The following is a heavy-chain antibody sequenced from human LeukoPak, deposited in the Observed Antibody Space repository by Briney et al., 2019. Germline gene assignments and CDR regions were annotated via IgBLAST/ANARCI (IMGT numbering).Heavy chain of an antibody. CDR3: ARDAFPSSSSPKGNWFDP. CDR1: GYTLTDLS. Sequence: ASVRVSCKVSGYTLTDLSMHWVRQAPGKGLEWMGRFDPEDGERIYAQKFQGRVTMTRDMSTSTVYKELSSLRSEDTAVYYCARDAFPSSSSPKGNWFDPWGQGTLVTVSS. V-gene: IGHV1-24*01. CDR2: FDPEDGER. D-gene: IGHD6-6*01. J-gene: IGHJ5*02.